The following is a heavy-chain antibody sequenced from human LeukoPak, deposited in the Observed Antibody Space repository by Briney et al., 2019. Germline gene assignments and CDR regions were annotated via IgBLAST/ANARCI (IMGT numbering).Heavy chain of an antibody. Sequence: GGSLRLSCAASGFSFSSYWMHWVRQAPAKGLVWVSRINSDGSSTSYADSVKGRFTISRDNAKNTLYLQMNSLRAEDTAVYYCARWRAYYYDSSGYYPFDYWGQGTLVTVSS. CDR1: GFSFSSYW. V-gene: IGHV3-74*01. CDR3: ARWRAYYYDSSGYYPFDY. J-gene: IGHJ4*02. CDR2: INSDGSST. D-gene: IGHD3-22*01.